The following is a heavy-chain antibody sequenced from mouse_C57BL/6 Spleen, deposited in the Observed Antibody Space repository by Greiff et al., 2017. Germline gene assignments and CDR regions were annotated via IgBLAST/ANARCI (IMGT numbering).Heavy chain of an antibody. CDR2: IWWDDDK. Sequence: TLKESGPGILQPSQTLSLTRSFSGFSLSTLGMGVGWIRQPSGKGLEWLAHIWWDDDKYYNPALKRRLTISKDTAKKQVFLKIANVDTADTATYYCARIDYDSSYVRYFDVWGTGTTVTVSS. CDR3: ARIDYDSSYVRYFDV. D-gene: IGHD1-1*01. J-gene: IGHJ1*03. CDR1: GFSLSTLGMG. V-gene: IGHV8-8*01.